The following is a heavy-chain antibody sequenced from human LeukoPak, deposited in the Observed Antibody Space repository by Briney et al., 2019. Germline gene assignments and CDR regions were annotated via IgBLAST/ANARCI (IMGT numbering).Heavy chain of an antibody. D-gene: IGHD5-18*01. J-gene: IGHJ4*02. V-gene: IGHV3-21*01. CDR3: ARAGNGYLHYFDY. CDR2: ISSSSSYI. CDR1: GFTFRSYA. Sequence: PGRSLRLSCAASGFTFRSYAMHWVRQAPGKGLEWVSSISSSSSYIYYADSVKGRFTISRDNAKNSLYLQMNSLRAEDTAVYYCARAGNGYLHYFDYWGQGTLVTVSS.